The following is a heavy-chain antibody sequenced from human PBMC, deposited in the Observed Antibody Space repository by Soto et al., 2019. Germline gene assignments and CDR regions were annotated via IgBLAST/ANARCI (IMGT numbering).Heavy chain of an antibody. Sequence: QVQLQQWGAGPLRPLETLSLTCGVSGGSFSGYYWAWIRQSPGKGLEWIGEINDRGSINYNPSLKSRVSSSLDTSTNHYSLHLRSVTAADTAVYYCARESHDILTGPPWVWYFDLWGRGTLVTVSS. CDR3: ARESHDILTGPPWVWYFDL. CDR2: INDRGSI. J-gene: IGHJ2*01. V-gene: IGHV4-34*01. CDR1: GGSFSGYY. D-gene: IGHD3-9*01.